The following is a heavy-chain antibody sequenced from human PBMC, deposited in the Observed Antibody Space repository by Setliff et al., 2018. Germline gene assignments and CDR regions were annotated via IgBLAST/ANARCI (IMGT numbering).Heavy chain of an antibody. CDR2: IYYSGST. V-gene: IGHV4-59*11. Sequence: CTVSGGSISSHYWSWIRQPPGKGLEWIGYIYYSGSTNYNPSLKSRVTISVDTSKNQFSLKLSSVTAADTAVYFCATGDFYYYMVVWGKGTTVTVSS. J-gene: IGHJ6*03. CDR3: ATGDFYYYMVV. CDR1: GGSISSHY.